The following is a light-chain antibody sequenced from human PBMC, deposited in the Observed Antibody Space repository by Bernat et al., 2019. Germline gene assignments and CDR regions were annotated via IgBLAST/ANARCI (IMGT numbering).Light chain of an antibody. J-gene: IGKJ3*01. Sequence: EIVLTQSPGTLSLSPGERATLSCRASQSVTSNYLAWYQQKPGQAPRLLIYGASSRATGIPERFSGSGSGTDFTLTVNGLEPEDFAVYYCQQYGSSPLFSFGPGTRVDIK. CDR2: GAS. CDR3: QQYGSSPLFS. V-gene: IGKV3-20*01. CDR1: QSVTSNY.